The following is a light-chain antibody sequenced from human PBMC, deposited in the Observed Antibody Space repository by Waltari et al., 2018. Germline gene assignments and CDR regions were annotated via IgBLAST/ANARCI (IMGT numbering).Light chain of an antibody. V-gene: IGKV4-1*01. CDR1: QSFFLSSNNKNY. Sequence: VMTQSPDSLAVSLGERATLTCRSRQSFFLSSNNKNYVAWYQHKPGPPPKLLISWASIREAGVPDRFTGSGSGTQFTLTISSLQAEDVAVYFCLQYFDVPQTFGQGTKLEI. CDR2: WAS. CDR3: LQYFDVPQT. J-gene: IGKJ2*01.